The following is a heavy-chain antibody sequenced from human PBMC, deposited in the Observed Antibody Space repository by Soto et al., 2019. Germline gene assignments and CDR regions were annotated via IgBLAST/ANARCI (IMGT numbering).Heavy chain of an antibody. Sequence: SETLSLTCTVSGGSISSGDYYWSWIRQPPGKGLEWIGYIYYSGSTYYNPSLKSRVTISVDTSKNQFSLKLSSVTAADTAVHYCARVTEARGVIREYFDYWGQGTLVTVSS. V-gene: IGHV4-30-4*01. CDR1: GGSISSGDYY. J-gene: IGHJ4*02. CDR2: IYYSGST. D-gene: IGHD3-10*01. CDR3: ARVTEARGVIREYFDY.